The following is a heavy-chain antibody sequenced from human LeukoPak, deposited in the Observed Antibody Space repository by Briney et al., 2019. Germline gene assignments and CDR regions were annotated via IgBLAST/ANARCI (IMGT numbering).Heavy chain of an antibody. V-gene: IGHV4-38-2*01. Sequence: NPSETLSLTCAVSGYSISSGYYWGWIRQPPGKGLEWIGSIYHSGSTYYNPSLKSRVTISVDTSKNQISLKLSSVTAADTAVYYCARAAYGSGSYDVDYWGQGTLVTVSS. D-gene: IGHD3-10*01. J-gene: IGHJ4*02. CDR1: GYSISSGYY. CDR2: IYHSGST. CDR3: ARAAYGSGSYDVDY.